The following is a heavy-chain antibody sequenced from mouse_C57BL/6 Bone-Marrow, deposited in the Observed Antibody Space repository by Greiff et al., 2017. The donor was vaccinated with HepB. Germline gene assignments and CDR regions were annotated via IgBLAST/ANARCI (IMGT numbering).Heavy chain of an antibody. D-gene: IGHD2-1*01. CDR3: ARGLWYDY. J-gene: IGHJ2*01. Sequence: VQLQQSGAELVMPGASVKLSCKASGYTFTSYWMHWVKQRPGQGLEWIGEIDPSDSYTNYNQKFKGKSTLTVDKSSSTAYMQLSSLTSEDSAVYYSARGLWYDYWGQGTTLTVSS. CDR2: IDPSDSYT. V-gene: IGHV1-69*01. CDR1: GYTFTSYW.